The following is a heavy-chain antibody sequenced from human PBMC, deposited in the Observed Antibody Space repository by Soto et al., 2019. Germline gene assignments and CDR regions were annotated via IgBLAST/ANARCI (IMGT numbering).Heavy chain of an antibody. CDR1: GFTFSSYW. D-gene: IGHD2-2*01. Sequence: GGSLRLSCAASGFTFSSYWMNWVRQAPGKGLVWVSRINSDGSTTSYADSVKGRFTISRDNAKNTLDLQMNSLRAEDTAVYYCARGALSTSTSLDYWGQGTLVTVSS. CDR2: INSDGSTT. V-gene: IGHV3-74*01. J-gene: IGHJ4*02. CDR3: ARGALSTSTSLDY.